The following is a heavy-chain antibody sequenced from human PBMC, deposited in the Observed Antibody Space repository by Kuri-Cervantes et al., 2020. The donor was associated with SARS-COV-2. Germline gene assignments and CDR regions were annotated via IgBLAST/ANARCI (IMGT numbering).Heavy chain of an antibody. Sequence: GSLRLSCAASGFTFTSFGMHWVRQAPGKGLEWVAFLSYDGSNKYYADSVKGRFTISRDNSKNTLSLEMNNLRVEDTALYYCAKDQHGIVVVVAAVDSWGQGTLVTVSS. D-gene: IGHD2-15*01. V-gene: IGHV3-30*18. CDR3: AKDQHGIVVVVAAVDS. CDR2: LSYDGSNK. J-gene: IGHJ4*02. CDR1: GFTFTSFG.